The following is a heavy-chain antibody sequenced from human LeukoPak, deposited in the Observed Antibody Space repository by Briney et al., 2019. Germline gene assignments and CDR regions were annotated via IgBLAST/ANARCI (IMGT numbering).Heavy chain of an antibody. V-gene: IGHV4-34*01. CDR2: INHSGST. CDR3: ARHGSIAARWGFDY. J-gene: IGHJ4*02. CDR1: GGSFSGYY. D-gene: IGHD6-6*01. Sequence: KPSETLSLTCAVYGGSFSGYYWSWIRQPPGKGLEWIGEINHSGSTNYNPSLKSRVTISVDTSKNQFSLKLSSVTAADTAVYYCARHGSIAARWGFDYWGQGTLVTVSS.